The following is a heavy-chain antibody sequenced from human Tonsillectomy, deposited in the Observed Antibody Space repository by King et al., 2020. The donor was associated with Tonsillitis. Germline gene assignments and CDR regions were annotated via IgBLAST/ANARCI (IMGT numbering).Heavy chain of an antibody. Sequence: VQLVESGGGVVQPGRSLRLSCAASGFTFTSYGMHWVRQAPGKGLEWVAVIWFDGSNNYYADSVKGRFTISRDNSKNTLYLQMNSLRAEDTDVYYCARDPAPMTTVTHFDYWGQGTLVTVSS. V-gene: IGHV3-33*08. CDR1: GFTFTSYG. J-gene: IGHJ4*02. D-gene: IGHD4-17*01. CDR2: IWFDGSNN. CDR3: ARDPAPMTTVTHFDY.